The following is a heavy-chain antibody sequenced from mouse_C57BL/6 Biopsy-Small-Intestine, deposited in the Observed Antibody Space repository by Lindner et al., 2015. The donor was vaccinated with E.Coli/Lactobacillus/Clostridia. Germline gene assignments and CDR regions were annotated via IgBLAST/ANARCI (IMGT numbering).Heavy chain of an antibody. D-gene: IGHD2-3*01. Sequence: QLQESGPELVKPGASVKISCRASGYSFTDYYMHWVKQSHGNILDWIGFIYPNNGISSYSQKFKGRATLTVDKYSKTAYMEFRSLTSEDSAVYYCARGGYDGSSHFDYWGQGTTLTVSS. J-gene: IGHJ2*01. CDR2: IYPNNGIS. CDR1: GYSFTDYY. CDR3: ARGGYDGSSHFDY. V-gene: IGHV1-31*01.